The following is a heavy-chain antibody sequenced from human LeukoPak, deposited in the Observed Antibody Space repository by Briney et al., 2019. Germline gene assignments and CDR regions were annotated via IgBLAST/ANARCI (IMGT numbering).Heavy chain of an antibody. Sequence: GGSLRLSCAASGFTFSSYAMSWVRQAPGKGLEWVSAISGSGGSTYYADSVKGRFTISRDNSKNTLYLQMNSLRAEDTAVYYCAKDSGHYVLLWFGESYYFDYWGQGTLVTVSS. CDR1: GFTFSSYA. D-gene: IGHD3-10*01. J-gene: IGHJ4*02. CDR2: ISGSGGST. V-gene: IGHV3-23*01. CDR3: AKDSGHYVLLWFGESYYFDY.